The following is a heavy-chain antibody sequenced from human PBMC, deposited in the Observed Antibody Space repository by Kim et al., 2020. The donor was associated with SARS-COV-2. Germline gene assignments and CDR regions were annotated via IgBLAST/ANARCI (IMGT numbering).Heavy chain of an antibody. Sequence: AQKFQGRVTMTRDTSTSTVYMELSSLRSEDTAVYYCARAPGSGYSDAFDIWGQGTMVTVSS. V-gene: IGHV1-46*01. J-gene: IGHJ3*02. CDR3: ARAPGSGYSDAFDI. D-gene: IGHD3-3*01.